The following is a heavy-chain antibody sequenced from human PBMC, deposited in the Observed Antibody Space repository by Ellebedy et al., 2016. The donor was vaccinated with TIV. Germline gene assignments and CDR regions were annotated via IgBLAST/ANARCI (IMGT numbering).Heavy chain of an antibody. J-gene: IGHJ6*02. Sequence: GESLKISCVVSGFTFSTYAMSWVRQAPGKGLEWVSALSRSDDSTSYADSVKGRFTISRDNSKNTLYLQMNSLRAEDTAVYYCARGGVVGPYGMDVWGQGTTVTVSS. CDR2: LSRSDDST. D-gene: IGHD1-26*01. CDR1: GFTFSTYA. V-gene: IGHV3-23*01. CDR3: ARGGVVGPYGMDV.